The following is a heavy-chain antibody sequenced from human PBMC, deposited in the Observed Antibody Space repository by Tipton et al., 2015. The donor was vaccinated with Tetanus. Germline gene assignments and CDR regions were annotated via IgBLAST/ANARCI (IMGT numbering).Heavy chain of an antibody. V-gene: IGHV4-30-4*01. CDR1: VGSISSGDYY. CDR3: ARVGYYYYYMAV. D-gene: IGHD3-22*01. CDR2: IYKSGNT. Sequence: TLSLTCTVSVGSISSGDYYWSWVRQSPGEGLEWIGHIYKSGNTYYKPSLKSRVAISIDASKNQFSLKLNSMTAADTAVYYCARVGYYYYYMAVWGKGTTVTVSS. J-gene: IGHJ6*03.